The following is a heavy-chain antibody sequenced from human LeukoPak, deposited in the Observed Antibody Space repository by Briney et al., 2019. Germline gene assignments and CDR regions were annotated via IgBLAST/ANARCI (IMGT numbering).Heavy chain of an antibody. CDR3: ARDHGADYSDSSGYLWN. V-gene: IGHV4-39*02. D-gene: IGHD3-22*01. Sequence: SETLSLTCTVSGDSISTSNSYWGWIRQPPGKGLEWIGSIYYSGNTYYNASLKSRVTISVDTSKNQFSLKLTSVTAADTAVYYCARDHGADYSDSSGYLWNWGQGTLVTASS. CDR2: IYYSGNT. CDR1: GDSISTSNSY. J-gene: IGHJ4*02.